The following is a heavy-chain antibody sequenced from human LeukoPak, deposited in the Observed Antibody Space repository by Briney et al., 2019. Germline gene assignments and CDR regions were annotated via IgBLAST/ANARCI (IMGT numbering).Heavy chain of an antibody. CDR2: FNPNSGGT. J-gene: IGHJ4*02. CDR1: GYTFTGYY. CDR3: ARASGWYYLDY. Sequence: ASVKVSCKASGYTFTGYYIHWVRQAPGQGLEWMGWFNPNSGGTYYAQKFQGRVTMTRDTSISTAYMDLSRLRSDDTAVYYCARASGWYYLDYWGQGTLVTVSS. V-gene: IGHV1-2*02. D-gene: IGHD6-19*01.